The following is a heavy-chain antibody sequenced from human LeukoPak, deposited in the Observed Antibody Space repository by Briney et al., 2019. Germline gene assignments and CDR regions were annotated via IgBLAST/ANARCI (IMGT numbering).Heavy chain of an antibody. CDR2: IYYSGST. CDR1: GGSISSSSYY. D-gene: IGHD6-13*01. CDR3: ARLYSSSWYPGYYFDY. J-gene: IGHJ4*02. Sequence: KPSETLSLTCTVSGGSISSSSYYWGWIHQPPGKGLEWIGSIYYSGSTYYNPSLKSRVTISVDTSKNQFSLKLSSVTAADTAVYYCARLYSSSWYPGYYFDYWGQGTLVTVSS. V-gene: IGHV4-39*01.